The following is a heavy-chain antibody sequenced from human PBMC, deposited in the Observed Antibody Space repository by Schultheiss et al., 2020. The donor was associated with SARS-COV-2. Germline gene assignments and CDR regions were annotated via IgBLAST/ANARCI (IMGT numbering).Heavy chain of an antibody. CDR1: GFTFSSYG. J-gene: IGHJ1*01. D-gene: IGHD6-13*01. V-gene: IGHV3-30*18. CDR3: AKEGIVGIAAAGRLQH. CDR2: ISYDGSNK. Sequence: GGSLRLSCAASGFTFSSYGMHWVRQAPGKGLEWVAVISYDGSNKYYADSVKGRFTISRDNSKNTLYLQMNSLRAEDTAVYYCAKEGIVGIAAAGRLQHWGQGTLVTVSS.